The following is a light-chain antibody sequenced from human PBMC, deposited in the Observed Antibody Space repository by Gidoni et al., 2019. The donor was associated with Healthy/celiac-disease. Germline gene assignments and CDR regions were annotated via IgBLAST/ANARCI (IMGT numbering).Light chain of an antibody. Sequence: EIVMTQSPATLSVSPGERATLSCRASQSVSSNLAWYQQKPGQAPRLLIYGASTRATGIPARFSGSGSGTEFTLTLSSLQSEDFAVYYCQQYNNWLRTFGQXTKVEIK. J-gene: IGKJ1*01. V-gene: IGKV3-15*01. CDR3: QQYNNWLRT. CDR2: GAS. CDR1: QSVSSN.